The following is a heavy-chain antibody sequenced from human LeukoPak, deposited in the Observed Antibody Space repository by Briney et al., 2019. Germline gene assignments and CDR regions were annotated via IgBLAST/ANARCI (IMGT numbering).Heavy chain of an antibody. Sequence: GASVKVSCKASGYTFTSYGISLVRQAPGQGLEWMGWISAYNGNTNYAQKLQGRVTMTTDTSTSAAYMELRSLRSDDMAVYYCARSAIHSSSWYPDIWGQGTMVTVSS. CDR1: GYTFTSYG. J-gene: IGHJ3*02. D-gene: IGHD6-13*01. CDR3: ARSAIHSSSWYPDI. CDR2: ISAYNGNT. V-gene: IGHV1-18*03.